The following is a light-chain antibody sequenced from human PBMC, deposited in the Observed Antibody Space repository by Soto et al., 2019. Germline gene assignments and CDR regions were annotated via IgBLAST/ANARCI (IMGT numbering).Light chain of an antibody. CDR3: QQYGNSPWT. V-gene: IGKV3-20*01. CDR1: QTISSNY. Sequence: EIVLTQSPGTLSLSPGEGATLSCRASQTISSNYLAWYQQKPGQAPRLLIYGASGRATGIPDRFSGSGSGTDFTLTISRLEPEDFAVYYCQQYGNSPWTFGQGTKVEIK. J-gene: IGKJ1*01. CDR2: GAS.